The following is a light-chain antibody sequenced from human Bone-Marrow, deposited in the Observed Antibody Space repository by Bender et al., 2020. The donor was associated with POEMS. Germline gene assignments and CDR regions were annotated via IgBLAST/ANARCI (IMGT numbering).Light chain of an antibody. Sequence: QSALTQPASVSGSPGQSITISCTGTSSDVGSYSYVSWYQQHPGKVPKLLIYDVNNRPSGVSNRFSGSKFGNTASLTISGLQTEDEADYYCSSYTSSSTVVFGGGTKLTVL. J-gene: IGLJ2*01. CDR1: SSDVGSYSY. CDR3: SSYTSSSTVV. V-gene: IGLV2-14*03. CDR2: DVN.